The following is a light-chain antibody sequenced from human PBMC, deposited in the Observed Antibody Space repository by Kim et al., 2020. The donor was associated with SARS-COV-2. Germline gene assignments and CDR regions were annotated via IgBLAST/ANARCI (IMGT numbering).Light chain of an antibody. J-gene: IGLJ2*01. CDR1: KLGDKY. V-gene: IGLV3-1*01. CDR2: QDS. Sequence: SVSPGQTASITCSGDKLGDKYACWYQQKPGQSPVLVIYQDSKRPSGIPVRFSGSNSGNTATLTIRGTQAMDEADYYCQAWDSSTVVFGGGTQLTVL. CDR3: QAWDSSTVV.